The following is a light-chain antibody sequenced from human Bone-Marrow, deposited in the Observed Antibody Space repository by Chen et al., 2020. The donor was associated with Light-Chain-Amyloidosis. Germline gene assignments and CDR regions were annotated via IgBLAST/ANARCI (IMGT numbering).Light chain of an antibody. CDR3: QQYGTSPLT. J-gene: IGKJ4*01. V-gene: IGKV3-20*01. CDR1: QTISSNY. CDR2: GSS. Sequence: EIVLTQSPGTRSLSPGEGANLSCRASQTISSNYLTWYQQKFGQAPRLLIYGSSSRATGIPERFTGSGSGTDFTLTINRLEPEDFAMYYCQQYGTSPLTFGGGTKVEIK.